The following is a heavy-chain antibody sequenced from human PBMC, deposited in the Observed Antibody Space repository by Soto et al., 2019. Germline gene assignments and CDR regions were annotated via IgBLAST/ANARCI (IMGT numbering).Heavy chain of an antibody. D-gene: IGHD6-6*01. V-gene: IGHV4-31*03. Sequence: QVQLQESGPGLVKASQTLSLICNVSGESISSGGYYWSWIRHHPGKGLEWIGYIYDSESAYYNPSLKSRVTISMDTSKNHFAMKLISVTAADTAVYYCARASSSSSAADYWGQGTLITVSS. CDR2: IYDSESA. CDR3: ARASSSSSAADY. J-gene: IGHJ4*02. CDR1: GESISSGGYY.